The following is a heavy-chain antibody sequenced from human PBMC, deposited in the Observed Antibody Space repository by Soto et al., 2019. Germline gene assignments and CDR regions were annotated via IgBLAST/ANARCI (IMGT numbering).Heavy chain of an antibody. Sequence: SETLSLPCTVSGYSSSSSSYYWGWIRQPPGKGLEWIGTIYYSGSTYYNPSLKSRLTMSVDTSKNQFSLKLSSVTAADSALFFCAGRPPPAAKIFDYWGQGTLVTVSS. V-gene: IGHV4-39*01. CDR1: GYSSSSSSYY. CDR2: IYYSGST. D-gene: IGHD2-2*01. CDR3: AGRPPPAAKIFDY. J-gene: IGHJ4*02.